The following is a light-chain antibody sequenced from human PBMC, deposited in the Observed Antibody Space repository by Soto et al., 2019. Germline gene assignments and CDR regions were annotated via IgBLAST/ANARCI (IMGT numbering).Light chain of an antibody. CDR2: GAS. Sequence: EIVLTQSPGTLSLSPGERATLSCRASQSVSSNYLAWYQQKPGQAPRLLIYGASSRATGIPDRFSGSGSGTAFTLTIRRREPEDVAVYYCQQYGSSRPTFGGGTKVEIK. CDR3: QQYGSSRPT. CDR1: QSVSSNY. V-gene: IGKV3-20*01. J-gene: IGKJ4*01.